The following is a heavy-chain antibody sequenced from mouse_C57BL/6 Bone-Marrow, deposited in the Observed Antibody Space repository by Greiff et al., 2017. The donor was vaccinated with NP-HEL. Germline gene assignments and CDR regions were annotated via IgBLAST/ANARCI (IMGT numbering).Heavy chain of an antibody. V-gene: IGHV1-69*01. Sequence: QVQLQQPGAELVMPGASVKLSCKASGYTFTSYWMHWVKQRPGQGLEWIGEIDPSDSYTNYNQKFKGKSTLTVDKSSSTAYMQLSSLTSEDSAVYYCARSGGWFFDYGGQGTTLTVSS. CDR3: ARSGGWFFDY. J-gene: IGHJ2*01. CDR1: GYTFTSYW. CDR2: IDPSDSYT. D-gene: IGHD2-3*01.